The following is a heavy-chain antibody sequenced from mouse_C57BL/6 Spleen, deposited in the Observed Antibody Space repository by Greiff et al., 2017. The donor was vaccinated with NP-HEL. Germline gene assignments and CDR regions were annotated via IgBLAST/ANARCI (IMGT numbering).Heavy chain of an antibody. V-gene: IGHV8-12*01. Sequence: QVTLKVSGPGILQSSQTLSLTCSFSGFSLSTSGMGVSWIRQPSGKGLEWLAHIYWDDDKRYNPFLKSRLTISKDTSRNQVFLKITSVDTADTATYYWARVVYYGLYYYAMDYWGQGTSVTVSS. CDR2: IYWDDDK. J-gene: IGHJ4*01. D-gene: IGHD2-1*01. CDR3: ARVVYYGLYYYAMDY. CDR1: GFSLSTSGMG.